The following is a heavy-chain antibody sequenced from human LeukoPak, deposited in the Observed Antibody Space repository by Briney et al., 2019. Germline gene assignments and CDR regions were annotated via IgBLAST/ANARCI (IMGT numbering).Heavy chain of an antibody. CDR2: INPNSGGT. J-gene: IGHJ4*02. D-gene: IGHD3-22*01. CDR1: GYTFTDYY. Sequence: ASVKVSCKASGYTFTDYYMHWVRQAPGQGLEWMGRINPNSGGTNYAQKFQGRVTMTRDTSISTAYMELSRLRSDDTAVYYCARGLNYYDSSGYYRQGYWGQGTLLTVSS. V-gene: IGHV1-2*06. CDR3: ARGLNYYDSSGYYRQGY.